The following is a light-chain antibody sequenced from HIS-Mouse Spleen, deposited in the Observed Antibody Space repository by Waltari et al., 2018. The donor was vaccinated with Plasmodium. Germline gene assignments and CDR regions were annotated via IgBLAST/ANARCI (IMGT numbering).Light chain of an antibody. CDR1: SSDVGGYND. V-gene: IGLV2-11*01. CDR2: DVS. J-gene: IGLJ1*01. Sequence: QSALTQPRSVSGSPGQSVPISCPGTSSDVGGYNDVPWYQQHPGKAPKLMIYDVSKRPSGVPDRFSGSKSGNTASLTISGLQAEDEADYYCCSYAGSYTYVFGTGTKVTVL. CDR3: CSYAGSYTYV.